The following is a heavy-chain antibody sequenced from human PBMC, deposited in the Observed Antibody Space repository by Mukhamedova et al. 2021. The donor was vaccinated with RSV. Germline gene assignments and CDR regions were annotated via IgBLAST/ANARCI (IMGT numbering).Heavy chain of an antibody. D-gene: IGHD3-10*01. CDR2: IKQDDSEK. V-gene: IGHV3-7*03. Sequence: VANIKQDDSEKYYVDSVRGRFTISRDNAKSSLYLQMNRLRVEDTAVYYCASMVRGVLGFDHWGQGTLVTVSS. J-gene: IGHJ4*02. CDR3: ASMVRGVLGFDH.